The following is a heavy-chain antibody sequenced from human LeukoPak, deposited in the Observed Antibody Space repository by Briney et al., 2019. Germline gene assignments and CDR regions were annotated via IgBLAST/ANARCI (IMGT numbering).Heavy chain of an antibody. J-gene: IGHJ4*02. CDR1: GFTFQDYG. CDR3: ARARGRFLEWLSAYFDY. V-gene: IGHV3-20*04. D-gene: IGHD3-3*01. Sequence: GGSLRLSCAASGFTFQDYGMSWVRHAPGKGLEWVSGINWSGGSTGYADSVKGRFTISRDNAKNSLYLQMNSLRAEDTALYYCARARGRFLEWLSAYFDYWGQGTLVTVSS. CDR2: INWSGGST.